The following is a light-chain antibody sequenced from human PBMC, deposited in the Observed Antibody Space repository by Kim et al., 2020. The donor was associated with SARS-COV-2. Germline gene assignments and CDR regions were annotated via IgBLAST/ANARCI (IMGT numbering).Light chain of an antibody. V-gene: IGKV1-39*01. Sequence: DIQMTQSPSSLDASVGDRVTITCRASQSIGTFLNWYQQKPGKAPKLLIYAASTLQSGVPSRFSGSGSGTDFTLTITSLQPEDFATYYCQQSHTTPLLTFGGGTKVDIK. CDR1: QSIGTF. CDR2: AAS. J-gene: IGKJ4*01. CDR3: QQSHTTPLLT.